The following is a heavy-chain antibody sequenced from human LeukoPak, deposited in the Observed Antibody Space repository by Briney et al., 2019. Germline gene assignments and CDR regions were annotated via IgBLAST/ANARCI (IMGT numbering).Heavy chain of an antibody. CDR2: INPNSGGT. J-gene: IGHJ5*02. Sequence: ASVKVSCKASGYTFTGYYMHWVRQAPGQGLEWMGRINPNSGGTNYAQKFQGRVTMTRDTSISTAYMELSSLRSEDTAVCYCARVSDWGINWFDPWGQGTLVTVSS. CDR1: GYTFTGYY. V-gene: IGHV1-2*06. D-gene: IGHD3-16*01. CDR3: ARVSDWGINWFDP.